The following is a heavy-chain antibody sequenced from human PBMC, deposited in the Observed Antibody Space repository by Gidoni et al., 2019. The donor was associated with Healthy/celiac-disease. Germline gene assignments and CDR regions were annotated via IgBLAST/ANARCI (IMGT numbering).Heavy chain of an antibody. CDR2: INPNSGGT. J-gene: IGHJ6*02. CDR3: ARGFYSSYYYCGMDV. V-gene: IGHV1-2*02. D-gene: IGHD2-15*01. CDR1: GYTFTGYY. Sequence: QVQLVQSGAEVKKPGASVKVSCMAAGYTFTGYYMHWVRQAPGQGLGWMGWINPNSGGTNYAQKFQGRVTMTRDTSISTAYMELSRLRSDDTAVYYCARGFYSSYYYCGMDVWGQGTTVTVSS.